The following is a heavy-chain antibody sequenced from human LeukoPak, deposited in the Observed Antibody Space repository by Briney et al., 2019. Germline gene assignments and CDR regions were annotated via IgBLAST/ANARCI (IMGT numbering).Heavy chain of an antibody. J-gene: IGHJ4*02. CDR1: GFTFSSYA. CDR3: ARDLRSHGDLDY. Sequence: GGSLRLSCTASGFTFSSYAMHWVRQAPGKGLEWVAVISYDGSNKYYADSVKGRFTISRDNSKNTLYLQMNSLRAEDTAVYYCARDLRSHGDLDYWGQGTLVTVSS. CDR2: ISYDGSNK. D-gene: IGHD3-10*01. V-gene: IGHV3-30-3*01.